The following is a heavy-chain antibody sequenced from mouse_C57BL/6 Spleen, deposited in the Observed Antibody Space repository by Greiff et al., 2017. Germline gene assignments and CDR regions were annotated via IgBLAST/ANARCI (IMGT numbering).Heavy chain of an antibody. Sequence: VQLKESGPELVKPGASVKIPCKASGYTFTDYNMDWVKQSHGKSLEWIGDINPNNGGTIYNQKFKGKATLTVDKSSSTAYMELRSLTSEDTAVYYCASGYYAWFAYWGQGTLVTVSA. V-gene: IGHV1-18*01. D-gene: IGHD2-3*01. CDR1: GYTFTDYN. CDR3: ASGYYAWFAY. J-gene: IGHJ3*01. CDR2: INPNNGGT.